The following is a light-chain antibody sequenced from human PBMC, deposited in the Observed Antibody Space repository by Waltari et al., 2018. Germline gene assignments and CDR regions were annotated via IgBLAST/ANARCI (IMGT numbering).Light chain of an antibody. CDR3: QQCYTTEWT. V-gene: IGKV4-1*01. CDR2: WAS. J-gene: IGKJ1*01. CDR1: QRVLYSSNNNNY. Sequence: DIVMTQSPDSLAVSLGERATINCKSSQRVLYSSNNNNYLAWYQQKPGQPPKLLIYWASTRESGVPDRFSGSGSGTDFTLTISSLQAEDVAVYYCQQCYTTEWTFGQGTKVEIK.